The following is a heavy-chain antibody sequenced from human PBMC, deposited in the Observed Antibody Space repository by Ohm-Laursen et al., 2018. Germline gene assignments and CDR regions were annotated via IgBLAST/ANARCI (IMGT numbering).Heavy chain of an antibody. CDR3: ARGSKYFDL. CDR1: GGSFSGYY. Sequence: SETLSLTCAVYGGSFSGYYWSWIRQPPGKGLEWIGEINHSGSTNYNPSLKSRITISVDTSKNQFSLKLSSVTAADTAFYYCARGSKYFDLWGRGTLVTVSS. V-gene: IGHV4-34*01. J-gene: IGHJ2*01. CDR2: INHSGST.